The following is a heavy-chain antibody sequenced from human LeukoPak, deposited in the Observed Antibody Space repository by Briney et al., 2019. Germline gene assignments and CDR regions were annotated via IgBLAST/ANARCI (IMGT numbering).Heavy chain of an antibody. V-gene: IGHV3-7*01. Sequence: GGSLRLSCAASGFTFSTYAMSWVRQAPGKGLEWVANIKQDGSEKYYVDSVKGRFTISRDNAKNSLYLQMNSLRAEDTAVYYCARVRIHAFDIWGQGTMVTVSS. CDR3: ARVRIHAFDI. CDR2: IKQDGSEK. CDR1: GFTFSTYA. J-gene: IGHJ3*02. D-gene: IGHD4-17*01.